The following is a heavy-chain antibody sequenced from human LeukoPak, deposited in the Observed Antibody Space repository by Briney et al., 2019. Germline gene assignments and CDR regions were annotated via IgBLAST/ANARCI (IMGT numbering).Heavy chain of an antibody. Sequence: GGSPRLSCAASGFTFSSYSMNWVRQAPGKGLEWASSISSSSSYIYYADSVKGRFTISRDNAKNSLYLQMNSLRAEDTAVYYCARVAEAAAFDCWGQGTLVTVSS. V-gene: IGHV3-21*01. CDR1: GFTFSSYS. J-gene: IGHJ4*02. CDR2: ISSSSSYI. CDR3: ARVAEAAAFDC. D-gene: IGHD6-13*01.